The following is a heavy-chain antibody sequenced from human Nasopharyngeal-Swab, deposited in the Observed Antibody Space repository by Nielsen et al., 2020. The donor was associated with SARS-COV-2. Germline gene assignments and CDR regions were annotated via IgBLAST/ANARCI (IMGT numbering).Heavy chain of an antibody. V-gene: IGHV4-39*07. J-gene: IGHJ5*02. CDR3: ARYSLWLPVNWFDP. D-gene: IGHD5-18*01. Sequence: WIRQPPGRGLEWIGSIYYSGSTYYNPSLKSRVTISVDRSKNQFSLKLSSVTAADTAVYYCARYSLWLPVNWFDPWGQGTLVTVSS. CDR2: IYYSGST.